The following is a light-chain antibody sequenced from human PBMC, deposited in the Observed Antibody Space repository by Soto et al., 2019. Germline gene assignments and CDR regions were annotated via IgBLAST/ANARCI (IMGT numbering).Light chain of an antibody. V-gene: IGLV2-14*01. CDR2: DVS. CDR1: SSDVGGYD. CDR3: SSYTSINTRV. J-gene: IGLJ1*01. Sequence: QSALTQPASVSGSPGQSITISCTGTSSDVGGYDVSWYQQHPGKAPKLRIYDVSNRPSGVSNRFSGSKSGNTASLTISGLQAEDEADYYCSSYTSINTRVFGTGTKLTVL.